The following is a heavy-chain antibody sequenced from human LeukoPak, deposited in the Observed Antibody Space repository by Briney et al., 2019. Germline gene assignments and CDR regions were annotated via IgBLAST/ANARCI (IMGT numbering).Heavy chain of an antibody. J-gene: IGHJ4*02. Sequence: GGSLRLSCAASGFTLSSYAMSWVRQAPGKGLEWVSLISGNAGSTYYADSVKGRFTISRDITKNTLYLQMNSLRAEDTATYYCAKDGLQSSERLPPLNYWGQGSLVTVSS. CDR1: GFTLSSYA. V-gene: IGHV3-23*01. CDR2: ISGNAGST. CDR3: AKDGLQSSERLPPLNY. D-gene: IGHD3-3*01.